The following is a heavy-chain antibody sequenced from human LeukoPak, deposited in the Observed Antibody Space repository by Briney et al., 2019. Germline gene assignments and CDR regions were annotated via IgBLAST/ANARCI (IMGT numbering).Heavy chain of an antibody. CDR1: GGSISSGGYY. V-gene: IGHV4-30-2*01. Sequence: SETLSLTCTVSGGSISSGGYYWSWIRRPPGKGLEWIGYIYHSGSTYYNPSLKSRVTISVDTSKNQFSLKLSSVTAADTAVYYCARATAHYDFWSGYYTWDYWGQGTLVTVSS. J-gene: IGHJ4*02. CDR2: IYHSGST. D-gene: IGHD3-3*01. CDR3: ARATAHYDFWSGYYTWDY.